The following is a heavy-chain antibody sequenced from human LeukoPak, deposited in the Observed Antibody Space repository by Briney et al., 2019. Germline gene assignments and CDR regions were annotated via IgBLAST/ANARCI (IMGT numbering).Heavy chain of an antibody. CDR3: ARSRSICSSTSCYFDY. J-gene: IGHJ4*02. V-gene: IGHV1-69*13. D-gene: IGHD2-2*01. CDR1: GGTFSSYA. CDR2: IMPIFGTA. Sequence: SVKVSCXASGGTFSSYAISWVRQAPGQGLEWMGGIMPIFGTANYAQKFQGRVTITADESTSTAYMELSSLRSEDTAVYYCARSRSICSSTSCYFDYWGQGTLVTVSS.